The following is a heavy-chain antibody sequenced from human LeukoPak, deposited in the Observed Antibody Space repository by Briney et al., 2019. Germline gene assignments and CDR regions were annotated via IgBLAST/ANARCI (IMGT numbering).Heavy chain of an antibody. Sequence: GGSVKVSCKASGYIFTIYGISWVRQAPGQGLEWMGWISVYNGNTNYAPKFQGRVTMTRDTSISTAYMELSRLRSDDTAVYYCARALSPGGAYEDDYYYCYDMDVWGQGTTVTVSS. V-gene: IGHV1-18*01. CDR1: GYIFTIYG. CDR2: ISVYNGNT. D-gene: IGHD5-12*01. CDR3: ARALSPGGAYEDDYYYCYDMDV. J-gene: IGHJ6*02.